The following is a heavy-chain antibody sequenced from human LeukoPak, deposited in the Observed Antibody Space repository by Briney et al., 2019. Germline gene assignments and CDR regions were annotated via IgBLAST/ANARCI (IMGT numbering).Heavy chain of an antibody. CDR3: ARDRGIALAGPYYYYGMDV. J-gene: IGHJ6*02. Sequence: SETLSLTCTVSGGSISSYYWSWIRQPPGKGLEWIGYIYYSGGTNYNPSLKSRVTISVDTSKNQFSLKLRSVTAADTAVYYCARDRGIALAGPYYYYGMDVWGQGTTVTVSS. D-gene: IGHD6-19*01. CDR1: GGSISSYY. CDR2: IYYSGGT. V-gene: IGHV4-59*01.